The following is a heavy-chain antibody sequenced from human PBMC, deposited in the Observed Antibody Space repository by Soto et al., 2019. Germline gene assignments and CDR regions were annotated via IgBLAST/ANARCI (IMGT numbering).Heavy chain of an antibody. J-gene: IGHJ6*02. CDR1: GYTFTNYW. CDR3: AASIFYYGMDV. CDR2: IYPGDSDT. Sequence: GESLKISCKGSGYTFTNYWIGWVRQMPGKGLEWMGIIYPGDSDTKYNPSFQGQVTISADKSITTTYLQWSSLKASDTAIYYCAASIFYYGMDVWGQGTTVTVAS. V-gene: IGHV5-51*01.